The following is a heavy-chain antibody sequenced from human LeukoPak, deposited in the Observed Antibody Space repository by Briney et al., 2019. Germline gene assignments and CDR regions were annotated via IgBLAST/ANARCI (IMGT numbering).Heavy chain of an antibody. J-gene: IGHJ4*02. CDR1: GFIFSSYA. D-gene: IGHD3-3*01. Sequence: GGSLRLSCAASGFIFSSYAMHWVRPAPGKGLEWVAVISYDGSNKYYADSVKGRFTISRDNSKNTPYLQMNGLRAEDTAVYYCAREGKYYDIDYWGQGTLVTVSS. CDR2: ISYDGSNK. V-gene: IGHV3-30-3*01. CDR3: AREGKYYDIDY.